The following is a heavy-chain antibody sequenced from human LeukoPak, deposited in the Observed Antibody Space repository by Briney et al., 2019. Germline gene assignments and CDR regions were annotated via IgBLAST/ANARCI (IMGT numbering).Heavy chain of an antibody. Sequence: GGSLRLSCAASGFTFSSYAMSWVRQAPGKGLEWVSDISASGGSTYYADSVKGRFTISRDNSKNTLYLQMNSLRAEDTAVYYCARADLFRTNYYDSSGYQSPYYFDYWGQGTLVTVSS. CDR3: ARADLFRTNYYDSSGYQSPYYFDY. V-gene: IGHV3-23*01. CDR2: ISASGGST. D-gene: IGHD3-22*01. J-gene: IGHJ4*02. CDR1: GFTFSSYA.